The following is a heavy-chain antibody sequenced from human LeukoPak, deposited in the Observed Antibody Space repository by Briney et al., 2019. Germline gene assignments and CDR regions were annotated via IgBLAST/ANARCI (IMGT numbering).Heavy chain of an antibody. CDR1: GGSITSYY. CDR3: AREFSGTSIAARVFDS. D-gene: IGHD6-6*01. V-gene: IGHV4-4*07. J-gene: IGHJ4*02. Sequence: SETLSLTCTVSGGSITSYYWTSIRQPAGKGLEWIGRIHTSGSTNYNPSLKSRVTMSVDTSKIQCSLNLSSVTAADTAMYYCAREFSGTSIAARVFDSWGQGTLVTVSS. CDR2: IHTSGST.